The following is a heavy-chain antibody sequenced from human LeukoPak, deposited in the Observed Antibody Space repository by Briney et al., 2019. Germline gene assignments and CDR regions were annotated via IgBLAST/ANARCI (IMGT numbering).Heavy chain of an antibody. Sequence: ASVKVSCKASGYTFTGYYMHWVRQAPGQGLEWMGWINPNSGGTNYAQKFQGRVTMTRDTSISTAYMELSRLRSDDTAVYYCARAPRTYYYYYMDVWGKGTTVTISS. CDR1: GYTFTGYY. CDR2: INPNSGGT. CDR3: ARAPRTYYYYYMDV. V-gene: IGHV1-2*02. J-gene: IGHJ6*03.